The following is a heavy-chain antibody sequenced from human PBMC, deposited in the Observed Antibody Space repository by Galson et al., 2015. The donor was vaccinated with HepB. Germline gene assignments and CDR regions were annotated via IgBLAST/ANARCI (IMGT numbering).Heavy chain of an antibody. CDR3: AHRLYHYGNWNWWTFDY. CDR1: GFSLTTRGVG. Sequence: PALVKPTQTLTLTCSFSGFSLTTRGVGVGWIRQPPGKALEWLAFVYWDDDNRYNPSLKSRLTVIKDASKNLVILVMTNMDPVDTATYYCAHRLYHYGNWNWWTFDYWRQGALVTVS. J-gene: IGHJ4*02. D-gene: IGHD1-1*01. CDR2: VYWDDDN. V-gene: IGHV2-5*02.